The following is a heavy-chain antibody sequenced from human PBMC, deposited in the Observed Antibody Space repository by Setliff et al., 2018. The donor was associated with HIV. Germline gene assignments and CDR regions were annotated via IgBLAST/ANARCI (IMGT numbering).Heavy chain of an antibody. Sequence: AASVKVSCKASGYTFTSYGISWVRQAPGQGLEWMGWISAYNGNTNFAQKFQGRVSMTTETSTTTAYLELRSLRSDDAAVYYCARDYYGSGSYFILDYWGPGTLVTVSS. CDR1: GYTFTSYG. D-gene: IGHD3-10*01. J-gene: IGHJ4*02. V-gene: IGHV1-18*01. CDR2: ISAYNGNT. CDR3: ARDYYGSGSYFILDY.